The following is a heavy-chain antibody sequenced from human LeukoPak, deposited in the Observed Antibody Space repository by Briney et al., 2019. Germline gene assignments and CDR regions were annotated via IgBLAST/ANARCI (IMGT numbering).Heavy chain of an antibody. CDR2: IYHSGST. CDR3: ARGLRGSPGVDY. Sequence: SETLSLTCAVSGGSISSGGYSWSWIRQPPGKGLEWIGYIYHSGSTYYNPSLKSRVTISVDRSKNQFSLKLSSVTAADTAVYYWARGLRGSPGVDYWGQGTLVTVSS. CDR1: GGSISSGGYS. J-gene: IGHJ4*02. V-gene: IGHV4-30-2*01. D-gene: IGHD4-17*01.